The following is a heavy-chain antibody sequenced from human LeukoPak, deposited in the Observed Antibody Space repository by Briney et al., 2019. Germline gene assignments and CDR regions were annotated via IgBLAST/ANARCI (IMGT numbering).Heavy chain of an antibody. D-gene: IGHD3-10*01. Sequence: GGSLRLPCAASGFTFSGYAMTWVRQAPGKGLEWVSSISSSGGSTYYADSVKGRFTISRDNSKNTLYLQMNSLRAEDTAIYYCAKDLVTGSLDYWGQGTLVTVSS. CDR1: GFTFSGYA. CDR2: ISSSGGST. CDR3: AKDLVTGSLDY. J-gene: IGHJ4*02. V-gene: IGHV3-23*01.